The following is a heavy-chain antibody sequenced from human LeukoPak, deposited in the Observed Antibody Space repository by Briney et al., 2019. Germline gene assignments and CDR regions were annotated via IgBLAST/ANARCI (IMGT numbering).Heavy chain of an antibody. V-gene: IGHV3-21*01. D-gene: IGHD2-15*01. Sequence: GGSLRLSCAASGFTFSSYSMNWVRQAPGKGLEWVSSISSSSSYIYYADSVKGRFTISRDNAKNSLYLQMNSLRAEDTAVYYCARGFVPYCSGGSCYYFDYWGQGTLVTVSS. J-gene: IGHJ4*02. CDR1: GFTFSSYS. CDR2: ISSSSSYI. CDR3: ARGFVPYCSGGSCYYFDY.